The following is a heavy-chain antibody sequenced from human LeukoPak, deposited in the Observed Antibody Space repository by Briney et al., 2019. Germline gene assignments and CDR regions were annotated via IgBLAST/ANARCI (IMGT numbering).Heavy chain of an antibody. Sequence: GGSLRLSCPASGFTFSSYTIHWVRQAPGKGLEFVSSITNNGGNTYYADSVMGRFTISRDNSKNTVYLQMSSLRAEDTAVYYCVIVRGYFDSSGSDYWGQGTLVTVSS. J-gene: IGHJ4*02. CDR2: ITNNGGNT. V-gene: IGHV3-64D*06. CDR3: VIVRGYFDSSGSDY. D-gene: IGHD3-9*01. CDR1: GFTFSSYT.